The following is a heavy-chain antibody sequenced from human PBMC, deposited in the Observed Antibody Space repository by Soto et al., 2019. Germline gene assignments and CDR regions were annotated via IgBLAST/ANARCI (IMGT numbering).Heavy chain of an antibody. J-gene: IGHJ3*02. Sequence: SETLSLTCTVSGGSISSGGYYWSWIRQHPGKGLEWIGYIYYSGSTYYDPSLKSRVTISVDTSKNQFSLKLSSVTAADTAVYYCARERMITFGGVIVTSFNDAFDIWGQGTMVTVSS. D-gene: IGHD3-16*02. V-gene: IGHV4-31*03. CDR2: IYYSGST. CDR1: GGSISSGGYY. CDR3: ARERMITFGGVIVTSFNDAFDI.